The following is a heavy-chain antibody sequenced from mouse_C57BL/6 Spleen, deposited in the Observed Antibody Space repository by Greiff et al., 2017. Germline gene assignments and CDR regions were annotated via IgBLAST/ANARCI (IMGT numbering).Heavy chain of an antibody. J-gene: IGHJ2*01. CDR2: ISSGSSTI. Sequence: EVQLVESGGGLVTPGGSLKLSCAASGFTFSDYGMHWVRQAPEKGLEWVAYISSGSSTIYYADTVKGRFTISRDNAKNTLFLQMTSLRSEDTAMYYCARAYGYYFDDWGQGTTLTVSS. V-gene: IGHV5-17*01. CDR3: ARAYGYYFDD. CDR1: GFTFSDYG. D-gene: IGHD1-1*01.